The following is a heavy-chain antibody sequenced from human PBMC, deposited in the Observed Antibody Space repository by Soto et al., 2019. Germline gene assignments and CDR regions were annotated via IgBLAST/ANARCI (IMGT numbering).Heavy chain of an antibody. CDR3: ARANYYDGSSYWYYYGMDV. CDR2: IYPGDSQT. Sequence: PGESLKISCKGSGYNFTSYWIGWVRQMSGKGLEWMGIIYPGDSQTRYSPSFQGQVTISADKSISTAYLQWSSLKAPDTAIYYCARANYYDGSSYWYYYGMDVWGQGTTVTVSS. D-gene: IGHD3-22*01. V-gene: IGHV5-51*01. J-gene: IGHJ6*02. CDR1: GYNFTSYW.